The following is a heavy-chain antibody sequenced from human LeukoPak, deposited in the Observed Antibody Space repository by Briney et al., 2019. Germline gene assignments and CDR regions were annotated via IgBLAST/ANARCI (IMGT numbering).Heavy chain of an antibody. Sequence: GGSLRLSCAASGFTFSSYSMNWVRQAPGKGLEWVSSISSSSSYIYYADSVKGRFTISRDNAKNSLYLQMNSLRAEDTAVYYCAREPSDGDYPEGYFDYWGQGTLVTVSS. CDR1: GFTFSSYS. CDR3: AREPSDGDYPEGYFDY. V-gene: IGHV3-21*01. CDR2: ISSSSSYI. D-gene: IGHD4-17*01. J-gene: IGHJ4*02.